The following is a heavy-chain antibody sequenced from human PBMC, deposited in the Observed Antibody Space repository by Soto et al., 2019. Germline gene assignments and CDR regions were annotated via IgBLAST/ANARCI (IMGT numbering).Heavy chain of an antibody. CDR3: ARGIFGNYFDY. D-gene: IGHD3-10*01. CDR2: INHSGST. V-gene: IGHV4-34*01. Sequence: SETLSLTCAVYGGSFSCYYWSWIRQPPGKGLEWIGEINHSGSTNYNPSLKSRVTISVDTSKNQFSLKLSSVTAADTAVYYCARGIFGNYFDYWGQGTLVTVSS. CDR1: GGSFSCYY. J-gene: IGHJ4*02.